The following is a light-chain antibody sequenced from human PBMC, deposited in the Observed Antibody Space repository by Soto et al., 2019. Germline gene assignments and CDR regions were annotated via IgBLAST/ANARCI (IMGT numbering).Light chain of an antibody. CDR2: GAS. J-gene: IGKJ4*01. Sequence: EIVLTQSPGTLSLSPGERATLSCRASQSVSSNFIAWFQQKPGQAPRFVIYGASSRATGIPDRFSGSGSGTDFTLTISRLEPEDFAVYYCQQYGSSPLTFGGGTKVEIK. CDR1: QSVSSNF. CDR3: QQYGSSPLT. V-gene: IGKV3-20*01.